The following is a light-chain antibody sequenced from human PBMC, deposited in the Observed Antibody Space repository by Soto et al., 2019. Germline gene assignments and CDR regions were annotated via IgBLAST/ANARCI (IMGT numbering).Light chain of an antibody. CDR1: QSVSSSY. Sequence: EIVLTQSPGTLSLSPGERAALSCRASQSVSSSYLAWYQQKRGQAPRLLMFGASSRATGIPDRFSGSGSGTDFTLTISRLEPEDFEVYYCQHYGSSPWTLGQGTKVDIK. V-gene: IGKV3-20*01. J-gene: IGKJ1*01. CDR2: GAS. CDR3: QHYGSSPWT.